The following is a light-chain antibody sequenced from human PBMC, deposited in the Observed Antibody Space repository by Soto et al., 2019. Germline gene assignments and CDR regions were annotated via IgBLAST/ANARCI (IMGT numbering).Light chain of an antibody. CDR2: VNSDGSH. Sequence: QSVLTQSPSASASLGASVKLTCTLASGHSSYAIAWHQQQPEKGPRFLMKVNSDGSHNKGDGLPDRFSGSSSGAERYLTISRLRSVDVAVYYCPPSGNGIPVFGGGTQLTVL. J-gene: IGLJ2*01. CDR3: PPSGNGIPV. CDR1: SGHSSYA. V-gene: IGLV4-69*01.